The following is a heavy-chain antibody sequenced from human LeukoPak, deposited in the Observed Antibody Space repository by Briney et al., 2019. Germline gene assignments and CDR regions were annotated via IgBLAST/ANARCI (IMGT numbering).Heavy chain of an antibody. CDR3: ARLTGLLSQSTGFDY. CDR2: IYPGDSDT. V-gene: IGHV5-51*01. D-gene: IGHD2-15*01. J-gene: IGHJ4*02. CDR1: GYSFTSYW. Sequence: GESLKISCKGSGYSFTSYWIGWVRQMPGKGLEWMGIIYPGDSDTRYSPSFQGQVTISADKSISTAYLQWSSLKASDTAMYYSARLTGLLSQSTGFDYWGQGTLVTVSS.